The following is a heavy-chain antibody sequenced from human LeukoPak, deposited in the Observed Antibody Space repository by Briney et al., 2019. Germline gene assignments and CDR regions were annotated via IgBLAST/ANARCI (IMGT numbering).Heavy chain of an antibody. CDR2: IIPIFGTA. J-gene: IGHJ4*02. CDR3: ARGQTYYYDSSGYYYDY. CDR1: GGTFSSYA. D-gene: IGHD3-22*01. Sequence: ASVKVSCEASGGTFSSYAISWVRQAPGQGLEWMGGIIPIFGTANYAQKFQGRVTITTDESTSTAYMELSSLRSEGTAVYYCARGQTYYYDSSGYYYDYWGQGTLVTVSS. V-gene: IGHV1-69*05.